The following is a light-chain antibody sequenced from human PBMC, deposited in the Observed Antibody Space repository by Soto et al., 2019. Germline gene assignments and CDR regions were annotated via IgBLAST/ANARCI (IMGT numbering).Light chain of an antibody. CDR2: GAS. J-gene: IGKJ2*01. V-gene: IGKV3-20*01. CDR3: QQYGSSFRYT. CDR1: QSVNGNY. Sequence: EIVLTQSPGTLSLSPGERATLSCRASQSVNGNYLTWYQQQPGQPPRLLIYGASTRATGTPDRFSGSGSGTVFTLTISRLEPEDFAVYYCQQYGSSFRYTFGQGTKLEIK.